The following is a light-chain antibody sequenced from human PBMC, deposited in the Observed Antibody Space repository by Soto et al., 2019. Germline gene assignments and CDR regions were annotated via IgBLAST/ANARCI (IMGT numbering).Light chain of an antibody. CDR2: EVT. V-gene: IGLV2-14*01. CDR3: SSYTRSSTYV. J-gene: IGLJ1*01. CDR1: SSDVGAYDY. Sequence: QSVLTQPASVSASPGQSIAISCSGTSSDVGAYDYVSWYQHHPGKAPKLIIYEVTYRPSGVSNRFSASKSGNTASPTISGLQAEDEADYYCSSYTRSSTYVFGTGTKLTVL.